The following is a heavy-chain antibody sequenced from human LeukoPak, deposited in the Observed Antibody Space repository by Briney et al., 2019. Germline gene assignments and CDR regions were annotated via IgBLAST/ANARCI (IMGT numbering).Heavy chain of an antibody. CDR3: AKDIRRQKMTISGFDP. CDR2: ISSSSSAI. V-gene: IGHV3-48*04. Sequence: GGSLRLSCAASGFTFSSNSMKWVRQAPGKGLEWVSYISSSSSAIYYADSVKGRFTISRDNAKNSLYLQMNSLRAEDTALYYCAKDIRRQKMTISGFDPWGQGTLVTVSS. J-gene: IGHJ5*02. CDR1: GFTFSSNS. D-gene: IGHD4/OR15-4a*01.